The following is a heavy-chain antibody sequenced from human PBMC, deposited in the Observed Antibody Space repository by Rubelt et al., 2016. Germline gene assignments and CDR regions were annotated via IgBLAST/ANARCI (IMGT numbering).Heavy chain of an antibody. D-gene: IGHD7-27*01. CDR3: AREAFRAGEGYFDP. V-gene: IGHV3-7*01. CDR2: INQDDSET. Sequence: VQLVESGGGVVQPGRSLRLSCAASGFTFSNYWMTWVRQTPGKGLEWVANINQDDSETYYVDSVKGRFTISRDDAQNTRYLQMSSLRPEDTAIYYCAREAFRAGEGYFDPWGRGTLVTVSS. CDR1: GFTFSNYW. J-gene: IGHJ2*01.